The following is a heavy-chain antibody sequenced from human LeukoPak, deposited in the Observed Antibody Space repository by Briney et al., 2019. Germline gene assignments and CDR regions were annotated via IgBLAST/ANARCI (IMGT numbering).Heavy chain of an antibody. V-gene: IGHV4-34*01. CDR3: ARAVGDNDYGDY. D-gene: IGHD3-10*01. CDR2: INHSGST. CDR1: GGSFSGYY. J-gene: IGHJ4*02. Sequence: SSETPSLTCAVYGGSFSGYYWSWIRQPPGKGLEWIGEINHSGSTNYNPSLKSRVTISVDTSKNQFSLMLSSVTAADTAVYYCARAVGDNDYGDYWGQGTPVTVSS.